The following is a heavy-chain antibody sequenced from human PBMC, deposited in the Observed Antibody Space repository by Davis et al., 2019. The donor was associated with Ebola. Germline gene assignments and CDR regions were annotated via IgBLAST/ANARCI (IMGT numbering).Heavy chain of an antibody. CDR1: GFTFRSYA. CDR3: AKDRPPTWDKNDKENWFDP. D-gene: IGHD1-1*01. Sequence: PGGSLRLSCAASGFTFRSYAMTWVRQAPGKGLEWVSTIGGSGGTTYYADSVKGRFIISRDNSKNILYLQMEDLRAEDTAVYYCAKDRPPTWDKNDKENWFDPWGEGTLVTVSS. CDR2: IGGSGGTT. V-gene: IGHV3-23*01. J-gene: IGHJ5*02.